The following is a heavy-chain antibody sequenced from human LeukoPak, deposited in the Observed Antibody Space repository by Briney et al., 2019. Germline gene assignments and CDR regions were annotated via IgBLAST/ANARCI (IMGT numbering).Heavy chain of an antibody. CDR1: GFIFSSYG. D-gene: IGHD6-19*01. Sequence: GGSLRLSCAASGFIFSSYGMHWVRQAPGKGLEWVAVIWYDGSNKYYADSVKGRFTISRDNSKNPLYLQMNSLRAEDTAVYYCARDSSSGWFDAFDIWGQGTMVTVS. V-gene: IGHV3-33*01. J-gene: IGHJ3*02. CDR3: ARDSSSGWFDAFDI. CDR2: IWYDGSNK.